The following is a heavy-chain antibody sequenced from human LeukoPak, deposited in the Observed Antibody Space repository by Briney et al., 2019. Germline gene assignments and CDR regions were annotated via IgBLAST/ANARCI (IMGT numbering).Heavy chain of an antibody. J-gene: IGHJ4*02. CDR1: GYTFTDYY. Sequence: GASVKVSCKASGYTFTDYYMHWVRQAPGQGLEWMGWINPNSGGTNYAQKLQGRVTMTTDTSTSTAYMELRSLGSDETAVYYCARVDLLTGYYFFDYWGQGTLVTVSS. CDR2: INPNSGGT. D-gene: IGHD3-9*01. V-gene: IGHV1-2*02. CDR3: ARVDLLTGYYFFDY.